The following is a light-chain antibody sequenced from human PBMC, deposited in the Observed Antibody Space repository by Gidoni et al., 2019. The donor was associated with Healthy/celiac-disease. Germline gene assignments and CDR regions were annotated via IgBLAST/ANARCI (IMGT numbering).Light chain of an antibody. V-gene: IGLV2-14*01. CDR2: DVS. Sequence: QSALTQPASVSGSPGQSLTISCTGTRSDVGSYNYVSWYQQHPGKAPKLMIYDVSNRPSGVSNRFSGSKSGNTASLTISGLQAEDEADYYCSSYTSSSTLDVVFGGGTKLTVL. CDR1: RSDVGSYNY. CDR3: SSYTSSSTLDVV. J-gene: IGLJ2*01.